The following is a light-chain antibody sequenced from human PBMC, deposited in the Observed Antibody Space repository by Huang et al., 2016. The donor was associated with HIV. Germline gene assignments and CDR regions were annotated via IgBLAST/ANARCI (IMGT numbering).Light chain of an antibody. V-gene: IGKV1-5*03. J-gene: IGKJ2*01. CDR2: QAS. CDR1: QSVASR. Sequence: DIQMTQSPPTLSASVGDGVNINCRASQSVASRVAWYQQKPGKAHKLLIYQASLLDSGAPSRVSGSGSETEFTLTIADLQPDDSATYYCQQYSTFPMYTFAQGTKLEI. CDR3: QQYSTFPMYT.